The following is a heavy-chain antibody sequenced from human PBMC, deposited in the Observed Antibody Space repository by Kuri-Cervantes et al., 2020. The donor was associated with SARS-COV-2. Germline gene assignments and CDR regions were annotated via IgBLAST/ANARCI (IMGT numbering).Heavy chain of an antibody. CDR1: GYTFTGYY. CDR2: INPNSGGT. CDR3: AKDSGLGGYSKTDYYYYYMDV. Sequence: ASVKVSSKASGYTFTGYYMHWVRQAPGQGLVWMGWINPNSGGTNYAQKFQGRVTMTRDTSISTAYIELSSLRAEDTAVYYCAKDSGLGGYSKTDYYYYYMDVWGKGTTVTVSS. D-gene: IGHD3-22*01. V-gene: IGHV1-2*02. J-gene: IGHJ6*03.